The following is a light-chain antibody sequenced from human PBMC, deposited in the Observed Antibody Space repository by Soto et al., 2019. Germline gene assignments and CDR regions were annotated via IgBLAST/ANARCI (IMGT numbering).Light chain of an antibody. Sequence: SPVPLSVSPSAGATPSGRASQGISSTLAWYQHKPGQTPRLLIYDTSTLATGVPTRFSGSRSGTEFTLTINRLQPEDFAVYYCQPYNNWPLTFGGGTKVDIK. CDR2: DTS. J-gene: IGKJ4*01. V-gene: IGKV3-15*01. CDR1: QGISST. CDR3: QPYNNWPLT.